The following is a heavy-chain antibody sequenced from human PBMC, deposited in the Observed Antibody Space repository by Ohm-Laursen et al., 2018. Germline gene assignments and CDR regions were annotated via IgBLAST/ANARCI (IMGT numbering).Heavy chain of an antibody. Sequence: GTLSLTCAVYGGLFSDYNWSWIRRTPGKGLEWIGEINHSGTTDYNPSLKSRVTISVDTSKNQFSLKLEPVTTADTAVYYCARVRGYYGSGKVNKTPTKPYWYFDLWGRGTLVTVSS. CDR1: GGLFSDYN. CDR2: INHSGTT. J-gene: IGHJ2*01. CDR3: ARVRGYYGSGKVNKTPTKPYWYFDL. V-gene: IGHV4-34*01. D-gene: IGHD3-10*01.